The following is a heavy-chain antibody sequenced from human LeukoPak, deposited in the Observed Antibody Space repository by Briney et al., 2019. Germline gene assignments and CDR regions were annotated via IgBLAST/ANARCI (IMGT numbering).Heavy chain of an antibody. CDR1: GYTFTGYY. CDR3: ARDSGRLITMVRGVIFPNWFDP. V-gene: IGHV1-2*02. CDR2: INPNSGGT. D-gene: IGHD3-10*01. J-gene: IGHJ5*02. Sequence: GASVKVSCKASGYTFTGYYMHWVRQAPGQGLEWMGWINPNSGGTNYAQKFQGRVTMTRDTSISTAYMELSRLRSDDTAVYYCARDSGRLITMVRGVIFPNWFDPWGQGTLVTVSS.